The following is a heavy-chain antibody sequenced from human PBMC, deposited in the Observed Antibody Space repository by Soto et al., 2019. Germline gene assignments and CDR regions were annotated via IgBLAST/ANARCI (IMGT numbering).Heavy chain of an antibody. CDR3: AKELDSPELDY. V-gene: IGHV3-30*18. CDR2: IINNGSNK. J-gene: IGHJ4*02. D-gene: IGHD2-2*03. Sequence: PGGSLRLSCAASGFTFSSYSVNWVRQAPGKGLEWVSVIINNGSNKYYADSVKCRFTISRDNSKNTLYLQMNSLRAEDTAVYYCAKELDSPELDYWGQGTLVTVSS. CDR1: GFTFSSYS.